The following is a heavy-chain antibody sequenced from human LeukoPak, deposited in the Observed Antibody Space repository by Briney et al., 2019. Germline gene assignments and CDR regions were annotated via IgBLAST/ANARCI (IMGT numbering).Heavy chain of an antibody. Sequence: SQTLSLTCAISGDSVSNKSVIWNWVRQSPSRGLEWLGRTYYNSKWNKDYAVPVKSRISINPDTSENQFSLQLNSVTPEDTAVYYCAREKVVIAATHYYGMDVWGQGTTVTVSS. CDR2: TYYNSKWNK. CDR1: GDSVSNKSVI. CDR3: AREKVVIAATHYYGMDV. V-gene: IGHV6-1*01. D-gene: IGHD2-15*01. J-gene: IGHJ6*02.